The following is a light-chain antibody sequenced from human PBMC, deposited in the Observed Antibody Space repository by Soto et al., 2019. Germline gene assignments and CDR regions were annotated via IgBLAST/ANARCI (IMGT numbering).Light chain of an antibody. CDR3: QQYNNWPRWT. J-gene: IGKJ1*01. CDR1: QSIGSY. CDR2: DAS. V-gene: IGKV3-11*01. Sequence: EIVLTQSPATLSLSLGERATLSCRASQSIGSYLAWYQHKLGQPPRLLIYDASNRATGIPVRFSGSGSGTDFTLTISSLEPEDFAVYYCQQYNNWPRWTFGQGTKVDIK.